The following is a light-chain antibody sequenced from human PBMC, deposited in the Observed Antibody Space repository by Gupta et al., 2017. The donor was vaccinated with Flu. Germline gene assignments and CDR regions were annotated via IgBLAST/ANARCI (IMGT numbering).Light chain of an antibody. V-gene: IGKV2-30*02. Sequence: VMTQSPLSLPVTLGQPASISCRSSQSLVHRNGNTYLTWFQQRPGQSPRRLIYRVSRRDSGVPDRFSGSGSGTDFTLTISRVEAEDVGVYYCMQGTHWPTFGQGTKLEVK. CDR2: RVS. CDR1: QSLVHRNGNTY. J-gene: IGKJ1*01. CDR3: MQGTHWPT.